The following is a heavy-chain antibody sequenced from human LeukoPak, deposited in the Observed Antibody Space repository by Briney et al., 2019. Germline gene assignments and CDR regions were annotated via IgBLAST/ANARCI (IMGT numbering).Heavy chain of an antibody. Sequence: GGSLRLSCVASGFTISSYWMHWVRQALGKGLVWVSRIQSDGSSTSYADSVKGRFTISRDNAMNTLHLQMNSLRAEDTAVYYCASTIFGSGSYSGDYWAQGTLVTVSS. V-gene: IGHV3-74*01. CDR1: GFTISSYW. CDR3: ASTIFGSGSYSGDY. D-gene: IGHD3-10*01. CDR2: IQSDGSST. J-gene: IGHJ4*02.